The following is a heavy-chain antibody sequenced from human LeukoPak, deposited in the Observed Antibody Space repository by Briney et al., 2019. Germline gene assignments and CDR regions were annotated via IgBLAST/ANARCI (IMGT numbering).Heavy chain of an antibody. Sequence: ASVKVSFKASGYTFTSYDINWVRQATGQGLEWMGWMNPNSGNTGYAQKFQGRVTMTRNTSISTAYMELSSLRSEDTAVYYCARVQKRTVDSSSSEDDYWGQGTLVTVSS. CDR2: MNPNSGNT. CDR3: ARVQKRTVDSSSSEDDY. CDR1: GYTFTSYD. D-gene: IGHD6-6*01. J-gene: IGHJ4*02. V-gene: IGHV1-8*01.